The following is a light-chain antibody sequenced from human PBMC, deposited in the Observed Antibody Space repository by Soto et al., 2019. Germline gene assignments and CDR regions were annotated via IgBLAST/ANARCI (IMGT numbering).Light chain of an antibody. J-gene: IGLJ2*01. CDR2: EGS. Sequence: QSALTQPASMSGSPGQSITISCTGTSSDVGSYNLVSWYQQHPGKAPKLMIYEGSKRPSGVSNRFSGSKSGNTASLTISGVQAEDEAEYYCCSYAGSSVAFGGGTKVTVL. CDR1: SSDVGSYNL. CDR3: CSYAGSSVA. V-gene: IGLV2-23*01.